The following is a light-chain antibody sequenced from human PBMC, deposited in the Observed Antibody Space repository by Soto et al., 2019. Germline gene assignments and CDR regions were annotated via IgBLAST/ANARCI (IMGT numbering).Light chain of an antibody. CDR2: AAS. Sequence: VIWMTQSPSLLSASTGDRVTISCRMSQGISSYLAWYQQKPGKAPELLIYAASNRATGIPARFSGSGSGTDFTLTISSLDPEDFAVYYCQQRSNWPPTFGQGTKVDIK. CDR3: QQRSNWPPT. CDR1: QGISSY. J-gene: IGKJ1*01. V-gene: IGKV1D-8*03.